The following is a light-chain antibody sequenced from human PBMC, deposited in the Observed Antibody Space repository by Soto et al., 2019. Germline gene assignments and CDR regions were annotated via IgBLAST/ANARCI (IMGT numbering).Light chain of an antibody. V-gene: IGKV3-11*01. CDR1: QSVGTY. Sequence: EIVLTQSTATLSLSPGERATLSCRASQSVGTYLAWYQQKPGQAPMLLIYDASNRATGIPARFSGSASGTDFTLTISGLEPEDFAVYYCQQRTNWPPLTFGGGTKVESK. J-gene: IGKJ4*01. CDR3: QQRTNWPPLT. CDR2: DAS.